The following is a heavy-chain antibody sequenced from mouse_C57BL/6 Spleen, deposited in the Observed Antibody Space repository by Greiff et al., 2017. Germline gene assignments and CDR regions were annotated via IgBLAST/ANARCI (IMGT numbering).Heavy chain of an antibody. CDR2: IYPGDGDT. J-gene: IGHJ3*01. CDR3: AREGGLRGFAY. D-gene: IGHD2-4*01. V-gene: IGHV1-82*01. Sequence: VKVVESGPELVKPGASVKISCKASGYAFSSSWMNWVKQRPGKGLEWIGRIYPGDGDTNYNGKFKGKATLTADKSSSTAYMQLSSLTSEDSAVYFCAREGGLRGFAYWGQGTLVTVSA. CDR1: GYAFSSSW.